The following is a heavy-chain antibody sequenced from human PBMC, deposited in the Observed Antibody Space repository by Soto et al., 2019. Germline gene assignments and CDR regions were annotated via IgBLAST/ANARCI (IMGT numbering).Heavy chain of an antibody. CDR2: IKSDGSST. J-gene: IGHJ4*02. CDR3: ATGSGWYSPDY. CDR1: GLTFSNYW. V-gene: IGHV3-74*01. Sequence: EVQLVESGGGLVQPGGSLRLSCAASGLTFSNYWMHWVRQAPGKGLVWVSLIKSDGSSTRYADSVKGRFTISRDTAKNTLYPQRICLRAEDTAVYYCATGSGWYSPDYWGQGTLVTVSS. D-gene: IGHD6-19*01.